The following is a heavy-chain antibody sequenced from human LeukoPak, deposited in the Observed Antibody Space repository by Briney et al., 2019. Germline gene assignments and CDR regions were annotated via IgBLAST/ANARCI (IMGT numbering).Heavy chain of an antibody. Sequence: PGGSLRLSCAASGFTFSSYEMNWVRQAPGKGLEWVSYISSSGGTIYYADSMKGRFTISRDNAKNSLFLQMNCLRAEDTAVYYCARVLRYTTRPTVDHWGQGTLVTASS. V-gene: IGHV3-48*03. CDR2: ISSSGGTI. J-gene: IGHJ4*02. CDR3: ARVLRYTTRPTVDH. D-gene: IGHD1-1*01. CDR1: GFTFSSYE.